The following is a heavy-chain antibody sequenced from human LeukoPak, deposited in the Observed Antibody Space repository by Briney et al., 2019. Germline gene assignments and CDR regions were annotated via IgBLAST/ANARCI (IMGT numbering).Heavy chain of an antibody. D-gene: IGHD3-10*01. V-gene: IGHV3-21*01. CDR3: ARESSSGSYYGIDY. Sequence: GRSLRLSCAASGFTFSSYGMHWVRQAPGKGLEWVSSISSSSSYIYYADSVKGRFTISRDNANNSLYLQMNSLRAEDTAVYYCARESSSGSYYGIDYWGQGTLVTVSS. J-gene: IGHJ4*02. CDR1: GFTFSSYG. CDR2: ISSSSSYI.